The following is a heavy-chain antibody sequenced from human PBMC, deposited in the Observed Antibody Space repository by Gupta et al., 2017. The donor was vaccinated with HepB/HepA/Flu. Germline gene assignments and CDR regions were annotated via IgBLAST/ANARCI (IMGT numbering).Heavy chain of an antibody. Sequence: EVQLVESGGVLVQPGGSRRLSCAASGFTFSDSWMHWVRQAQGKGLWWLSHVGGDGRRVSYADSGKGRFTISRDNAKNTLELQMDSLRDEEQAIYYCARGGKNTCSADCYWGEYWGQGNLVTVSS. J-gene: IGHJ4*02. CDR3: ARGGKNTCSADCYWGEY. CDR1: GFTFSDSW. D-gene: IGHD2-21*01. V-gene: IGHV3-74*01. CDR2: VGGDGRRV.